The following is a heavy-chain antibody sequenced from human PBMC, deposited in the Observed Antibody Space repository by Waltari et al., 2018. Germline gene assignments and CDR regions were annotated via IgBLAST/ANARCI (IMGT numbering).Heavy chain of an antibody. CDR1: GFTFNTYA. CDR3: AKFAGGGYIFRSDAFDI. CDR2: ILYDGSNK. V-gene: IGHV3-30*18. Sequence: QVQLVESGGGVVQPGTSLRLSCVASGFTFNTYAMHWVRQVPGKGLGWVAVILYDGSNKNYADSVKGRFTISRDNSKSTLYLEMNSLRPEDTAVYFCAKFAGGGYIFRSDAFDIWGQGTMVTVSP. D-gene: IGHD1-26*01. J-gene: IGHJ3*02.